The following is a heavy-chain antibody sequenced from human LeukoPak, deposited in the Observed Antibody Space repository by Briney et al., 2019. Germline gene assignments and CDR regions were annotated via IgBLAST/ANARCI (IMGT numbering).Heavy chain of an antibody. CDR2: TDGSST. Sequence: GVSLSLSCAASGFIFGNSWMHWVRQAPGKGLVWVSRTDGSSTTYADSVKGRFSVSMDNAQNTLYLQMNSLRAEDTAVYYCARDDYNRLWGQGTLVTVSS. CDR1: GFIFGNSW. CDR3: ARDDYNRL. V-gene: IGHV3-74*01. D-gene: IGHD1-14*01. J-gene: IGHJ4*02.